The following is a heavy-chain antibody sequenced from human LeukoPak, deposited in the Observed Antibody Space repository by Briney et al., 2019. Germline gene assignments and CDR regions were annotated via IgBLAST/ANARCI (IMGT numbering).Heavy chain of an antibody. CDR1: GGTFSSYA. J-gene: IGHJ4*02. CDR2: ISAYNGST. D-gene: IGHD3-10*01. V-gene: IGHV1-18*01. CDR3: ARMTEKVSGFGF. Sequence: ASVKVSCKASGGTFSSYAISWVRQAPGQGLEWMGWISAYNGSTNYAQKLQGRVTMTTDTSTSTAYMELRSLRSDDTAVYYCARMTEKVSGFGFWGQGTLVTVSS.